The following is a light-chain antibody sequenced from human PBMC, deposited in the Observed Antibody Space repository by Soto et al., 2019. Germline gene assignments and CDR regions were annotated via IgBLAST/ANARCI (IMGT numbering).Light chain of an antibody. J-gene: IGLJ2*01. CDR3: CSYAGSSTVV. Sequence: SALTQPASVSGSPGQSITISCTGTSSDVGSYNLVSWYQQYPGKAPKVMIYEVSERPSGLSNRFSGSKSGNTASLTISGLQAEDEADYYCCSYAGSSTVVFGGGTQLTVL. V-gene: IGLV2-23*02. CDR1: SSDVGSYNL. CDR2: EVS.